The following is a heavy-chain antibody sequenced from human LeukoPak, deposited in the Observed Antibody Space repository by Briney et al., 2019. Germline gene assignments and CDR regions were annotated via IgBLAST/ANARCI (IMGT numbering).Heavy chain of an antibody. D-gene: IGHD3-16*02. V-gene: IGHV3-30*04. J-gene: IGHJ4*02. CDR1: GFTFSSYA. CDR3: ARDASIMITFGGVIGHY. CDR2: ISYDGSNK. Sequence: GGSPRLSCAASGFTFSSYAMHWVRQAPGKGLEWVAVISYDGSNKYYADSVKGRFTISRDNSKNTLYLQMNSLRAEDTAVYYCARDASIMITFGGVIGHYWGQGTLVTVSS.